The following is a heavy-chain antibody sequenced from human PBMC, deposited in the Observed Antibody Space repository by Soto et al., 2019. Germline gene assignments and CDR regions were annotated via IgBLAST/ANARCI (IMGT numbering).Heavy chain of an antibody. V-gene: IGHV3-23*01. CDR2: ISGSGSTI. CDR1: GFTFSSYA. CDR3: ARGRNVVTFYYYYGMDV. J-gene: IGHJ6*02. Sequence: EVQLLESGGGLVQPGGSLRLSCAASGFTFSSYAMSWVRQAPGKGLEWVSAISGSGSTIYYADSVKGRFTISRDNAKNSLYLQMNSLRAEDTAVYYCARGRNVVTFYYYYGMDVWGQGTTVTVSS. D-gene: IGHD2-15*01.